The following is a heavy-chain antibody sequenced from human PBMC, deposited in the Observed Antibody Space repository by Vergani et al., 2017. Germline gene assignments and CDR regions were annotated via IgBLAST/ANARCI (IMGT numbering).Heavy chain of an antibody. CDR3: ASGGHGSENGGALQL. J-gene: IGHJ3*01. Sequence: EVQLVQSGAEVKKPGESLKISCRGSGYSITNYWIAWVRQRPGKGLEWMGIIYAGDSDVRYSPSFQGQVTMSVDTSVNTAYLQWRSLQASDTATYFCASGGHGSENGGALQLWGQGTNITVSS. CDR2: IYAGDSDV. D-gene: IGHD3-10*01. CDR1: GYSITNYW. V-gene: IGHV5-51*03.